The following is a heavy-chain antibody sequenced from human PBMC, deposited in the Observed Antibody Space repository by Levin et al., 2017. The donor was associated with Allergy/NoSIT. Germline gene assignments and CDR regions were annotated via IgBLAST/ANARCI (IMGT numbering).Heavy chain of an antibody. V-gene: IGHV3-74*01. D-gene: IGHD1-1*01. CDR3: ARVGGAGTTSGAFDI. CDR2: ISGVGSYT. J-gene: IGHJ3*02. CDR1: GFTFSNHW. Sequence: GESLKISCVVSGFTFSNHWMHWVRQVPGKGLLWVSRISGVGSYTTYADSVKGRFTISRDNAKNTLYLQMNSLRAEDTAVYYCARVGGAGTTSGAFDIWGQGTMVTVSS.